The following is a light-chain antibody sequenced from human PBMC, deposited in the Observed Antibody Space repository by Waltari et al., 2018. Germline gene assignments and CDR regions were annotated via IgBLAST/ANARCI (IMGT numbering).Light chain of an antibody. V-gene: IGKV3-15*01. J-gene: IGKJ1*01. CDR2: GAS. Sequence: EIVVTQSPATLSLSTGERATLSCRASAAVSTNIASYQQKPGQPPRLLIYGASTRATGIPARFSGSGSGTEFTLSISSLQSEDFAVYYCHQYKNWPPWTFGQGTKVEIK. CDR1: AAVSTN. CDR3: HQYKNWPPWT.